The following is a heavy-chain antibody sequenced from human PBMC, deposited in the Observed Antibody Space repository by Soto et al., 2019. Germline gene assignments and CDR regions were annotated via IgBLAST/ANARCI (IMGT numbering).Heavy chain of an antibody. Sequence: QVQLVQSAAEVKKPGSSVKVSCKASGGTFSSYTISWVRQAPGQGLEWMGRIIPILGIANYAQKFQGRVTITADKSTSTAYMELSSLRSEDTAVYYCARSDYGGKIDYWGQGTLVTVSS. J-gene: IGHJ4*02. CDR2: IIPILGIA. CDR1: GGTFSSYT. V-gene: IGHV1-69*02. CDR3: ARSDYGGKIDY. D-gene: IGHD4-17*01.